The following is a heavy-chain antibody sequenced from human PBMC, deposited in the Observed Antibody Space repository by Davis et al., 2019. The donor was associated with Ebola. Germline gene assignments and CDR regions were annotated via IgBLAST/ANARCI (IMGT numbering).Heavy chain of an antibody. J-gene: IGHJ4*02. CDR1: GGSFSGYY. CDR2: INHSGST. D-gene: IGHD3-10*01. Sequence: GSLRLSCAVYGGSFSGYYWSWIRQPPGKGLEWIGEINHSGSTNYNPSLKSRVTISVDTSKNQFSLKLSSVTAADTAVYYCAREDYYGSGSLDYWGQGTLVTVSS. V-gene: IGHV4-34*01. CDR3: AREDYYGSGSLDY.